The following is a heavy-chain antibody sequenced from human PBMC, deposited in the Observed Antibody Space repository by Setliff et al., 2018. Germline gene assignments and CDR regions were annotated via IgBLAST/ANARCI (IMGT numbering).Heavy chain of an antibody. D-gene: IGHD5-18*01. Sequence: SETLSLTCTVSSGSIINYYWSWIRQPPGRPLEWIGYIKYDGTTDYNPSLDSRVTMSVDTPKNQFSLKLKSVTAADTAVYYCARDRTAYNYGMDIWGQGTTVTVSS. J-gene: IGHJ6*02. V-gene: IGHV4-59*01. CDR2: IKYDGTT. CDR3: ARDRTAYNYGMDI. CDR1: SGSIINYY.